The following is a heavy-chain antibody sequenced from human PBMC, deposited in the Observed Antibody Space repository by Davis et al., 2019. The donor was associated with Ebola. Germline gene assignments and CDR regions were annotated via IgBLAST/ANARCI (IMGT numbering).Heavy chain of an antibody. CDR3: AKDKDNLGEAMIVVVTLFDY. CDR1: GFIFSSYW. D-gene: IGHD3-22*01. Sequence: HTGGSLRLSCAASGFIFSSYWMHWVRQVPGKGLVWVSRISTDGSSTNYADSVKGRFTISRDNSKNTLYLQMNSLRAEDTAVYYCAKDKDNLGEAMIVVVTLFDYWGQGTLVTVSS. J-gene: IGHJ4*02. CDR2: ISTDGSST. V-gene: IGHV3-74*01.